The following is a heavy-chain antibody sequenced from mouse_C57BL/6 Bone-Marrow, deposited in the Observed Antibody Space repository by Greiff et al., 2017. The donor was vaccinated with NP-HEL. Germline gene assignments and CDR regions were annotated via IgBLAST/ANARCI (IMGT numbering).Heavy chain of an antibody. Sequence: EVQVVESGAELVRPGASVKLSCTASGFNIKDDYMHWVKQRPEQGLEWIGWIDPENGDTEYASKFQGKATITADTSSNTAYLQLSSLTSEDTAVYYCTTLIIPSRYWGQGTTLTVSS. J-gene: IGHJ2*01. CDR3: TTLIIPSRY. CDR2: IDPENGDT. CDR1: GFNIKDDY. V-gene: IGHV14-4*01. D-gene: IGHD1-1*01.